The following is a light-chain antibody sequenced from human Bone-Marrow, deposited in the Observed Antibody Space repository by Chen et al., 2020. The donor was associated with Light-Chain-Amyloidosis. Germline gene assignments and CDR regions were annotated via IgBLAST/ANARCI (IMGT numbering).Light chain of an antibody. Sequence: SYELTQPPSVAVPPGQTARVTCSGDDLPTKYAYWYRQKQGQAPVLVIHRDTERPSGISERVSGSSSGTTATLTISGVQAEDEADYHCQSADSSGTYEVIFGGGTKLTVL. V-gene: IGLV3-25*03. CDR1: DLPTKY. CDR2: RDT. J-gene: IGLJ2*01. CDR3: QSADSSGTYEVI.